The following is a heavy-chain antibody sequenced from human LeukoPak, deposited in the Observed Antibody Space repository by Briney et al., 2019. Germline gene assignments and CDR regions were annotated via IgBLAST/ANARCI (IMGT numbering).Heavy chain of an antibody. Sequence: ASVKVSCKASGYTFTGYYMHWVRQAPGQGLEWMGWINPNSGGTNYAQKFQGRVTMTRDTSISTAYMELSRLRSDDTAVYYCARARKVYSGYGGSGFDYWGQGTLVTVSS. V-gene: IGHV1-2*02. CDR2: INPNSGGT. CDR3: ARARKVYSGYGGSGFDY. J-gene: IGHJ4*02. D-gene: IGHD5-12*01. CDR1: GYTFTGYY.